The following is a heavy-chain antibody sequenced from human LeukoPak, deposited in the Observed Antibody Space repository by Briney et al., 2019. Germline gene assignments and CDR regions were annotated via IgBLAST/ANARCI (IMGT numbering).Heavy chain of an antibody. J-gene: IGHJ4*02. V-gene: IGHV3-23*01. D-gene: IGHD4-17*01. CDR3: AKDHYGDYG. CDR2: ISGSGGST. Sequence: PGGSLRLSCAASEFTFSIYWMSWVRQAPGKGLEWVSAISGSGGSTYYADSVKGRFTISRDNSKNTLYLQMNSLRAEDTAVYYCAKDHYGDYGWGQGTLVTVSS. CDR1: EFTFSIYW.